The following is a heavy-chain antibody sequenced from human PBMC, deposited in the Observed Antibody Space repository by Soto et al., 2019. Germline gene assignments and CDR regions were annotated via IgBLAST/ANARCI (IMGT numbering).Heavy chain of an antibody. CDR3: ARVGYSGYDYLGTYYFDY. Sequence: EVQLVESGGGLDQPGGSLRLSCAASGFTLSSYWMHWVRQAPGKGLVWVSRINSDGSSTSYADSVKGRFTISRDNAKNTLYLQMNSLRAEDTAVYYCARVGYSGYDYLGTYYFDYWGQRTLVTVSS. J-gene: IGHJ4*02. V-gene: IGHV3-74*01. CDR2: INSDGSST. D-gene: IGHD5-12*01. CDR1: GFTLSSYW.